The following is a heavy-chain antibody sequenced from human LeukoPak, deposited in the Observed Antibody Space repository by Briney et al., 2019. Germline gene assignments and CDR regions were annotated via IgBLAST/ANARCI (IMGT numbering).Heavy chain of an antibody. Sequence: GGSLRLSCAASGFTFSSYGMHWVRQAPGKGLEWVTVIWHDGTNTYFADSVKGRFTISRDNSKNTVYLQMNSLRAEDTAVYYCAKDRGGDYDYNDAFDIWGQGTMVTVSS. J-gene: IGHJ3*02. D-gene: IGHD5-12*01. CDR3: AKDRGGDYDYNDAFDI. CDR1: GFTFSSYG. CDR2: IWHDGTNT. V-gene: IGHV3-33*06.